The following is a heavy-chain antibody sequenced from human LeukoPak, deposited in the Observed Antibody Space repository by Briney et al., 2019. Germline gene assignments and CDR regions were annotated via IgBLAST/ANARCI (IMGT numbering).Heavy chain of an antibody. CDR1: VFSLSIYA. CDR2: ISVDGGGT. CDR3: AKDSVCVAGPDY. V-gene: IGHV3-23*01. D-gene: IGHD6-19*01. J-gene: IGHJ4*02. Sequence: PGGSLRLSCTASVFSLSIYAMSWVRQAPGKGLEWVSVISVDGGGTYYADSVKGRFTIYSDNSKSTLYLQMNSLRADDTAVYYCAKDSVCVAGPDYWGQGSLVTVSS.